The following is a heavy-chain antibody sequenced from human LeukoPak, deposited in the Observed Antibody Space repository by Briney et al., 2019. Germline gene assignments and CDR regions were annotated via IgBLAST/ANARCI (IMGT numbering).Heavy chain of an antibody. J-gene: IGHJ6*03. CDR3: ARDYNHYMDV. V-gene: IGHV3-20*04. CDR2: INWNGGST. Sequence: SGGSLRLSCAASGFTFDDFGMSWVRQAPGQGLEWVSGINWNGGSTGYADSVKGRFTISRDNAKNSLYLQMSSLRAEDTAVYYCARDYNHYMDVWGKGTTVTVSS. CDR1: GFTFDDFG.